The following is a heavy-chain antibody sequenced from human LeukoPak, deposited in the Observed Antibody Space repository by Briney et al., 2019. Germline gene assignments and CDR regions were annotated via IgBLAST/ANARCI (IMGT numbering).Heavy chain of an antibody. J-gene: IGHJ5*02. Sequence: GASVKVSCKASGYTFTGYYMHWVRQAPGQGLEWMGWINPNSGGTNYAQKFQGRVTMTRDTSISTAYMELSRLRSDDTAVYYCARVAHPTVVVAASVYNWFDPWGQGTLVTVSS. D-gene: IGHD2-15*01. V-gene: IGHV1-2*02. CDR2: INPNSGGT. CDR1: GYTFTGYY. CDR3: ARVAHPTVVVAASVYNWFDP.